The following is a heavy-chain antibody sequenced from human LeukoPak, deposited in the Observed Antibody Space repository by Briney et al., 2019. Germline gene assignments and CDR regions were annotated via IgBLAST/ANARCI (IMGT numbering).Heavy chain of an antibody. D-gene: IGHD4-17*01. J-gene: IGHJ4*02. CDR3: ARVGRGDYGDYTAGY. CDR2: IYYSGST. CDR1: GGSISSSSYY. V-gene: IGHV4-39*07. Sequence: SETLSLTCAVSGGSISSSSYYWGWIRQPPGKGLEWIGNIYYSGSTYYNPSLKSRVTISEDTSKNQFSLNLSSVTAADTAVYYCARVGRGDYGDYTAGYWGQGILVTVSS.